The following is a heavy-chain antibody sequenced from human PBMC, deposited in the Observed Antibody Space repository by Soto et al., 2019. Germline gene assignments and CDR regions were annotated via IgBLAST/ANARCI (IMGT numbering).Heavy chain of an antibody. Sequence: ASVKVSCKASGYTFTGYYMHWVRQAPGQGLEWMGWINPNSGDTNYAQKFQGRVTMTRDTSISTAYMELSRLRSDDTAVYYCATSTAVVNGFGYWGQGTLVTVSS. CDR1: GYTFTGYY. V-gene: IGHV1-2*02. CDR2: INPNSGDT. CDR3: ATSTAVVNGFGY. D-gene: IGHD5-18*01. J-gene: IGHJ4*02.